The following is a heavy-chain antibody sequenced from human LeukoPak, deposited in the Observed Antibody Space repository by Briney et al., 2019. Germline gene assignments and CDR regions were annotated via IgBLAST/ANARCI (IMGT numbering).Heavy chain of an antibody. CDR2: IYYSGST. CDR1: GGSISSYY. D-gene: IGHD1-7*01. CDR3: ARGGITGTTWFDP. J-gene: IGHJ5*02. Sequence: PSETLSLTCTVSGGSISSYYWSWIRQPPGKGLEWIGYIYYSGSTNYNPSLKSRVTISVDTSKNQFSLKLSSVTAADTAVYYCARGGITGTTWFDPWGQGTLVTVSS. V-gene: IGHV4-59*08.